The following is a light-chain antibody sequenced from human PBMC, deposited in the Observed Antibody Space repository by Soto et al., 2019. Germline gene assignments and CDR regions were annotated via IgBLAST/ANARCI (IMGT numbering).Light chain of an antibody. V-gene: IGLV2-11*01. CDR1: SSDVGGYKF. CDR3: CSYAGSYTYV. Sequence: QSVLTQPASVSGSPGQSITISCTGTSSDVGGYKFVSWYQQHPGEAPKLIIYDVSKRPSGVPDRFSGSKSGNTASLTISGLQAEDEADYYCCSYAGSYTYVFGTGTKLTVL. CDR2: DVS. J-gene: IGLJ1*01.